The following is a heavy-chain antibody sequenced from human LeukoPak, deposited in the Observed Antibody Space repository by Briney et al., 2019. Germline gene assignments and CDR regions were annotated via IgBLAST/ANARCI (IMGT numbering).Heavy chain of an antibody. CDR2: INPNSGGT. J-gene: IGHJ4*02. D-gene: IGHD3-10*01. CDR1: GFTFTGYW. V-gene: IGHV1-2*02. CDR3: ARDQYCYGSGSQSSSDY. Sequence: GASVKVPCKASGFTFTGYWKKLVRQAPGQGLEWIGWINPNSGGTNYAQKCQGRVTMIRDTSISTDYMELTRLTSDDTAVYYCARDQYCYGSGSQSSSDYWGQGTLVTISS.